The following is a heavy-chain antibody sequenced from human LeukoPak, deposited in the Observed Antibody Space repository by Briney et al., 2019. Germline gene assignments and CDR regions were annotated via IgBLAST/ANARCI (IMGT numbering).Heavy chain of an antibody. Sequence: SETLSLTCTVSGGSISSSSYYWGWIRQPPGKGLEWIGSIYYSGSTYYNPSLKCRVTISVDTSKNQFSLKLSSVTAADTAVYYCARQESIVLELGAFDIWGQGTMVTVSS. J-gene: IGHJ3*02. CDR3: ARQESIVLELGAFDI. CDR2: IYYSGST. CDR1: GGSISSSSYY. D-gene: IGHD3-3*02. V-gene: IGHV4-39*01.